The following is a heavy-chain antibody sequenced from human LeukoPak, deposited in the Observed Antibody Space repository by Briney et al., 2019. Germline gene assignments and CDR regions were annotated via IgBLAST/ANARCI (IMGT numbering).Heavy chain of an antibody. CDR3: ATAPITIFGVARGMDV. J-gene: IGHJ6*03. CDR1: GYTLTELS. Sequence: ASVKVSCKVSGYTLTELSMHWVRQAPGKGLEWMGGFDPEDGETIYAQKFQGRVTMTEDTSTDTAYMELSSLRSEDTAVYYCATAPITIFGVARGMDVWGKGTTVTASS. D-gene: IGHD3-3*01. CDR2: FDPEDGET. V-gene: IGHV1-24*01.